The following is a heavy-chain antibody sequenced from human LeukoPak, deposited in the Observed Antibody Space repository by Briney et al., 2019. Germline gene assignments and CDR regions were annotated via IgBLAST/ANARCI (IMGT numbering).Heavy chain of an antibody. Sequence: PSETLSFTCTVSGGSISSYYWSWIRQPPGKGLEWIGYIYYSGSTNYNPSLKSRVTISVDTSKNQFSLKLSSVTAADTAVYYCAREGTYYYDSSGYNYFDYWGQGTLVTVSS. J-gene: IGHJ4*02. CDR1: GGSISSYY. D-gene: IGHD3-22*01. V-gene: IGHV4-59*01. CDR3: AREGTYYYDSSGYNYFDY. CDR2: IYYSGST.